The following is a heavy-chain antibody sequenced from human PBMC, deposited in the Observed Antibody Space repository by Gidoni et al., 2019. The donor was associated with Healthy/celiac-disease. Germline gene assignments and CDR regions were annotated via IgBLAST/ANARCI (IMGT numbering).Heavy chain of an antibody. V-gene: IGHV1-69*01. CDR1: GGTFSSYA. CDR2: VIPIFGTA. CDR3: AREPDSGAWFDP. Sequence: QVQLVQSGAAVKKPGSSVRVSCKAAGGTFSSYAISLVRQAPGQGLEWMGGVIPIFGTANYPQKFQGRVTITADESTSTAYMELSSLRSEDTAVYYCAREPDSGAWFDPWGQGTLVTVSS. D-gene: IGHD1-26*01. J-gene: IGHJ5*02.